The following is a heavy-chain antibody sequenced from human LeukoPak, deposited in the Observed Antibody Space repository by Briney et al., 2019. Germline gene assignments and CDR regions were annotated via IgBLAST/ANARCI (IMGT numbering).Heavy chain of an antibody. CDR3: ARDPYSSSWSYGMDV. J-gene: IGHJ6*02. Sequence: GGSLRLSCTASGFTFSNYWMSWVRQAPGKGLEWVANIKQDGSETVYVDSVKGRFTISRDNAQSSLYLQMNSLRAEDTAVHYCARDPYSSSWSYGMDVWGQGTAVTVSS. CDR2: IKQDGSET. D-gene: IGHD6-13*01. V-gene: IGHV3-7*05. CDR1: GFTFSNYW.